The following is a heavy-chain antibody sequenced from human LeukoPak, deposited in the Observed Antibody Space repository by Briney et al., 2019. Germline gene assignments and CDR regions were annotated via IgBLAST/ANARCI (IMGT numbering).Heavy chain of an antibody. J-gene: IGHJ4*02. CDR1: GGSISSGSYY. CDR3: ASSNALVWGYFDY. V-gene: IGHV4-61*02. Sequence: SXXLSLTCTVSGGSISSGSYYWSWIRQPAGKGLEWIGRIYTSGSTNYNPSLKSRVTISVDTSKHQFSLRLSSVTAADTAVYYCASSNALVWGYFDYWGQGTLVTVSS. D-gene: IGHD7-27*01. CDR2: IYTSGST.